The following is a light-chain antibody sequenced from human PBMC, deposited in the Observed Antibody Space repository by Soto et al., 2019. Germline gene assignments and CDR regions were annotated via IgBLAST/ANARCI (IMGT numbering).Light chain of an antibody. CDR3: QQYNSYPWT. V-gene: IGKV1-5*01. Sequence: DIQMTQSPSTLSASVGDRVTITCRASQSSSNWLAWYQQKPGKAPKLLIYDVSRLESGGPSRFSRSGSGPEFTLTISSLQPDDFATYYCQQYNSYPWTFGQGTKVEIK. CDR2: DVS. CDR1: QSSSNW. J-gene: IGKJ1*01.